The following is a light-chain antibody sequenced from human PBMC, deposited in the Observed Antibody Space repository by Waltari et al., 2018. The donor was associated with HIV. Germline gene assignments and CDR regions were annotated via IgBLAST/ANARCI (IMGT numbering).Light chain of an antibody. V-gene: IGKV4-1*01. CDR1: QSVLYNSNSKNY. CDR2: WAS. CDR3: HQYYTTPWA. J-gene: IGKJ1*01. Sequence: DIVLTQSPDSLAVSLGERATINCKASQSVLYNSNSKNYLSWYQQRPGQPPKLLIYWASTRESGVPDRFSGSASGRDFTLTISGLQAEDVAVYYCHQYYTTPWAFGQGTKVEIK.